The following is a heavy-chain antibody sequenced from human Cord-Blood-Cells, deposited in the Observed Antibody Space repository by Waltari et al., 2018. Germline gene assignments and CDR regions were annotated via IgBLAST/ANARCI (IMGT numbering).Heavy chain of an antibody. V-gene: IGHV1-2*02. D-gene: IGHD3-10*01. J-gene: IGHJ3*02. CDR2: INPNSGGT. CDR1: GYTFTGYY. CDR3: ARVAYGSGSYAFDI. Sequence: QVQLVQSGAEVKKPGASVKVSCKASGYTFTGYYMHWVRQAPGQGLEWMGWINPNSGGTNYAQKFQGRGTRTRDTSISTAYMELSRLRSDDTAVDYCARVAYGSGSYAFDIWGQGTMVTVSS.